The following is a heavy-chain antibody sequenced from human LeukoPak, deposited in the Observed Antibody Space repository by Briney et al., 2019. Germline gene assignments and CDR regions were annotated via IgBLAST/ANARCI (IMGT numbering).Heavy chain of an antibody. V-gene: IGHV1-69*05. Sequence: SVKVSCKASGDIFNSYSVSWVRQAPGQGLEWMGGIIPMFGSTNYAQKFEGRGTITTDQSTTTVYMELTSLTSEDTAVYYCARVGRSRGALPNFYYYMDVWGKGTTVTVSS. CDR1: GDIFNSYS. CDR3: ARVGRSRGALPNFYYYMDV. CDR2: IIPMFGST. D-gene: IGHD1-26*01. J-gene: IGHJ6*03.